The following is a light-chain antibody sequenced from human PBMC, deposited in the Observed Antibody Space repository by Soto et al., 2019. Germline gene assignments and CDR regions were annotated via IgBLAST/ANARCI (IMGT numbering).Light chain of an antibody. CDR2: EVS. CDR1: SSDVGAYNY. CDR3: SSYASGNTLVK. J-gene: IGLJ2*01. Sequence: QSALTQPASVSGSPGQSITISCTGTSSDVGAYNYVSWYQQHPGKAPKLMIYEVSNRPSGVPNRFSGSKSGNTASLTISGLQAEDEADYYCSSYASGNTLVKFGGGTKLTVL. V-gene: IGLV2-14*01.